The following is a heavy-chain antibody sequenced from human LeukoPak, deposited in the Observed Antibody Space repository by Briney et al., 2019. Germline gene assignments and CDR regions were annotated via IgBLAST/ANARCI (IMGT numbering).Heavy chain of an antibody. Sequence: GGSLRLSCAVSGFTFSRYWMTWVRQAPGKGLEWVANIKVDGSEKYYVDAVKGRFTISRDNAKNSLYLQMNSLKTEDTAVYYCTRVYYDRWTDAFDIWGQGTMVTVSS. J-gene: IGHJ3*02. CDR1: GFTFSRYW. V-gene: IGHV3-7*03. CDR3: TRVYYDRWTDAFDI. D-gene: IGHD3-22*01. CDR2: IKVDGSEK.